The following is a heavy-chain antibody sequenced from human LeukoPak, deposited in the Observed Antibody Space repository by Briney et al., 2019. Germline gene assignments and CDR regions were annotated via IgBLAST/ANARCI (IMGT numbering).Heavy chain of an antibody. J-gene: IGHJ4*02. CDR3: SRDAMAYSSSPRGDY. D-gene: IGHD6-6*01. CDR1: GYTFTGYY. V-gene: IGHV1-2*02. Sequence: ASVKVSCKASGYTFTGYYMHWVRQAPGQGLEWMGWINPNSGGTNYAQKFQGRVTMTRDTSISTAYMELSRLRSDDTAVYYCSRDAMAYSSSPRGDYWGQGTLVTVSS. CDR2: INPNSGGT.